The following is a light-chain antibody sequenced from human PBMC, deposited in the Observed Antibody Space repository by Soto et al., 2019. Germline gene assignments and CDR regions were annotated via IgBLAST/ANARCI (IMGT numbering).Light chain of an antibody. V-gene: IGKV1-6*02. CDR2: AAS. CDR3: LQDYNFPLS. Sequence: AIQLTQSPSSLSASIGDRVTITCRASLGIRNDLGWYQEKPGEAPRLLIYAASTLQSGVPSRFSGSGSGTEFTLTNKPLKLGDCGTLHCLQDYNFPLSFGGG. J-gene: IGKJ4*01. CDR1: LGIRND.